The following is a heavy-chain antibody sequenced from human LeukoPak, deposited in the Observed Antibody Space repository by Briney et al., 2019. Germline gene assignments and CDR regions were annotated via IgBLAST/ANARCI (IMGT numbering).Heavy chain of an antibody. Sequence: SETLSLTCTVSGGSISSSSYYWGWIRQPPGKGLEWIGSIYYSGSTYYNPSLKSRVTISVDTSKNQFSLKLSSVTAADTAVYYCATLRETYCTNGVCYYFDYWGQGTLVTVSS. J-gene: IGHJ4*02. V-gene: IGHV4-39*01. CDR1: GGSISSSSYY. CDR2: IYYSGST. D-gene: IGHD2-8*01. CDR3: ATLRETYCTNGVCYYFDY.